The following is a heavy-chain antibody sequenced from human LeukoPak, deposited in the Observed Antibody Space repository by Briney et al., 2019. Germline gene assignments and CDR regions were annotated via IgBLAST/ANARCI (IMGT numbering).Heavy chain of an antibody. CDR3: AGTIVGASPFDY. Sequence: PGGSLRLSCAPSGFTFSNYGMHWVRQAPGKGLEWVSSISSSSSYIYYADSVKGRFTISRDNAKNSLYLQMNSLRAEDTAVYYCAGTIVGASPFDYWGQGTLVTVSS. CDR1: GFTFSNYG. V-gene: IGHV3-21*01. CDR2: ISSSSSYI. J-gene: IGHJ4*02. D-gene: IGHD1-26*01.